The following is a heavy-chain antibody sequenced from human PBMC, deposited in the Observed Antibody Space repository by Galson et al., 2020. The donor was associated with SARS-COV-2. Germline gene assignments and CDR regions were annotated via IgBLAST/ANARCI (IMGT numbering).Heavy chain of an antibody. CDR1: GFTFSSYA. D-gene: IGHD2-2*01. V-gene: IGHV3-30*04. J-gene: IGHJ6*02. Sequence: GESLRLSCAASGFTFSSYAMHWVRQAPGKGMEWVAVISYDGSNKYYADSVKGRFTISRDNSKNTLYLQMNSLRAEDTAVYYCATAAMGNYLFGMYVWCQRATVTVSS. CDR2: ISYDGSNK. CDR3: ATAAMGNYLFGMYV.